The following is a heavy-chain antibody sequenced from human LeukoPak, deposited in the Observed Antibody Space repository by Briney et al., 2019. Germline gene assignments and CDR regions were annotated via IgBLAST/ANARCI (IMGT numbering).Heavy chain of an antibody. J-gene: IGHJ4*02. V-gene: IGHV3-7*01. CDR3: ARGYRDY. Sequence: GGSLRLSCEASGFTFSSYWMSWVRQAPGKGLEWVANIKQDGSEKYYVDPVKGRFTISRDNAKNSLYLQMNSLRAEDTALYYCARGYRDYWGQGTLVTVSS. CDR1: GFTFSSYW. D-gene: IGHD1-14*01. CDR2: IKQDGSEK.